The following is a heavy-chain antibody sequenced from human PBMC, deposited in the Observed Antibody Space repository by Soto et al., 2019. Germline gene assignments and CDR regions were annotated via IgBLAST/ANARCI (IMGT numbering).Heavy chain of an antibody. V-gene: IGHV1-46*01. CDR1: GYIFTAYS. D-gene: IGHD2-15*01. Sequence: QVQLEQSGAEVKKPGASVKVSCKASGYIFTAYSMHWVRRSPGQGLQWMGVVNPSGGSTNYAQKFQGRLTLTRDTSRNTFYMDLSSLTSADTAVYYCAREENCSDGICYSEYFQRWGQGNLVTVSS. CDR2: VNPSGGST. J-gene: IGHJ1*01. CDR3: AREENCSDGICYSEYFQR.